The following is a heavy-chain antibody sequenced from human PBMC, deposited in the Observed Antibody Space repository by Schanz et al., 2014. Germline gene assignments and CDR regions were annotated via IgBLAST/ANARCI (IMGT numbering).Heavy chain of an antibody. CDR2: IWSDGSRT. D-gene: IGHD5-12*01. Sequence: QVQLVESGGGVVQPGGSLRLSCAASGFTFSSYGMHWVRQAPGKGLEWVAFIWSDGSRTYHAESVKGRFIISRDSSKNTLFLQMNSLRADDTAVYFCARDEGRDGYNLAFDVWGQGTLVTVSS. J-gene: IGHJ3*01. V-gene: IGHV3-33*01. CDR3: ARDEGRDGYNLAFDV. CDR1: GFTFSSYG.